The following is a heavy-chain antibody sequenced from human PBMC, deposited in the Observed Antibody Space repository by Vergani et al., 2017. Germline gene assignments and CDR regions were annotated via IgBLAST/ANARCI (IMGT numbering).Heavy chain of an antibody. Sequence: QVQLVQSGAEVKKPGASAKVSCKASGYTFTSYYMHWVRQAPGQVLEWMGIINPSGGSTSYAQKFQGRVTMTRDTSTSTVYMELSSLRSEDTAVYYCARDSRYCXSTSCYVGRDWFDPWGQGTLVTVSS. J-gene: IGHJ5*02. CDR3: ARDSRYCXSTSCYVGRDWFDP. CDR1: GYTFTSYY. D-gene: IGHD2-2*01. CDR2: INPSGGST. V-gene: IGHV1-46*01.